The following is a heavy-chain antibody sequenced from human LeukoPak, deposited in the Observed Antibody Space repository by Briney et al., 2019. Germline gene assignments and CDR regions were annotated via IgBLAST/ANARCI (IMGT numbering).Heavy chain of an antibody. CDR3: AKPPGSTTRCYDF. Sequence: GVLRLSCAASGFTFSTYSMSWVRQAPGKGLEWVSVISSSADLTYYADSVKGRFTISRDNSKNTLFLQMNSLIVEDTAVYYCAKPPGSTTRCYDFWGQGTLVTVSS. CDR1: GFTFSTYS. D-gene: IGHD2-2*01. J-gene: IGHJ4*02. V-gene: IGHV3-23*01. CDR2: ISSSADLT.